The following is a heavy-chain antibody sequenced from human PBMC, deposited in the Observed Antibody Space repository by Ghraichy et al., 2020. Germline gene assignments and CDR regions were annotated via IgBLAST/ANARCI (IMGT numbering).Heavy chain of an antibody. J-gene: IGHJ4*02. Sequence: LSLTCAASGFTFSTYWMHWVRQAPGKGLVWVSRIKSDGSSTNYADSVMGRFTISRDNAKNTLYLQMNSLRAEDTAVYYCARSSGSYFDWGQGTLVTVSS. CDR3: ARSSGSYFD. CDR1: GFTFSTYW. D-gene: IGHD1-26*01. CDR2: IKSDGSST. V-gene: IGHV3-74*01.